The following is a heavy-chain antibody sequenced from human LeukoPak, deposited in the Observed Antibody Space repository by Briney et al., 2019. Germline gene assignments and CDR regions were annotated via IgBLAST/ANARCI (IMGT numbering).Heavy chain of an antibody. D-gene: IGHD3-22*01. J-gene: IGHJ3*02. Sequence: GGSLRLSCAASGFTYSVYWMGWVRQAPGKGLEWVADIKHDGSETYHVDFVKGRFTISRDNAESSLYLQMNSLRAEGTALYYCVRHYYDSSGWSFDMWGQGTMVTVSP. V-gene: IGHV3-7*01. CDR2: IKHDGSET. CDR1: GFTYSVYW. CDR3: VRHYYDSSGWSFDM.